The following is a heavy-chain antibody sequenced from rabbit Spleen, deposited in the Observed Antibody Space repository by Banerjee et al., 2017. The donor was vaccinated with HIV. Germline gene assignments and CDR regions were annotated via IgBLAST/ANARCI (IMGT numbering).Heavy chain of an antibody. V-gene: IGHV1S45*01. CDR3: TRDDGSGHYIDGYFNL. Sequence: QEQLEESGGDLVQPEGSLTLTCKASGLHFNSSYWLCWLRQAPGKGLEWIACIDVTSRGSIHYANWATGRFTISKTSPTTVTLQVTSLTAADTATYFCTRDDGSGHYIDGYFNLWGPGTLVTVS. J-gene: IGHJ4*01. D-gene: IGHD1-1*01. CDR1: GLHFNSSYW. CDR2: IDVTSRGSI.